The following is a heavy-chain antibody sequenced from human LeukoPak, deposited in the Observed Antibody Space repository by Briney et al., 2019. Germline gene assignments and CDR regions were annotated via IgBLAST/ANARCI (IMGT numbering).Heavy chain of an antibody. CDR1: GFTFSSYW. CDR2: INSDGSST. CDR3: ARADIFDY. Sequence: GGSLGLSCAASGFTFSSYWMHWVRQAPGKGPVCVSHINSDGSSTTYADSVKGRFTISRDNAKSTVFLQMNSLRAEDTAVYYCARADIFDYWGQGTLVTVSS. J-gene: IGHJ4*02. D-gene: IGHD2-15*01. V-gene: IGHV3-74*01.